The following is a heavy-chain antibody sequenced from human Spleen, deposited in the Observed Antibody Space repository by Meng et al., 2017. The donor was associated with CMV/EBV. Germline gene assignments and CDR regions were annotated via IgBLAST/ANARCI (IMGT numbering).Heavy chain of an antibody. CDR3: ARDIHFGAYFDY. V-gene: IGHV3-7*01. Sequence: GESLKISCAASGFIFSRYWMSWVRQAPGKGLEWLTNIKEDGSESHYVDSVKGRFSISRDNAKNSLYLQVNSLRAEDTAVYYCARDIHFGAYFDYWSQGTLVTVSS. D-gene: IGHD4/OR15-4a*01. CDR1: GFIFSRYW. J-gene: IGHJ4*02. CDR2: IKEDGSES.